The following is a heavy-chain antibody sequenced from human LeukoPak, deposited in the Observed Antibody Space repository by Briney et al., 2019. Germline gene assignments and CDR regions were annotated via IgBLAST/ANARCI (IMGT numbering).Heavy chain of an antibody. CDR3: ARDGVRLGDRQYFQH. CDR1: GFTVSSNY. CDR2: IYSGGST. D-gene: IGHD3-16*01. J-gene: IGHJ1*01. V-gene: IGHV3-53*01. Sequence: GGSLRLSRAASGFTVSSNYMSWVRQAPGKGLEWVSVIYSGGSTYYADSVKGRFTISRDNSKNTLYLQMNSLRAEDTAVYYCARDGVRLGDRQYFQHWGQGTLVTVSS.